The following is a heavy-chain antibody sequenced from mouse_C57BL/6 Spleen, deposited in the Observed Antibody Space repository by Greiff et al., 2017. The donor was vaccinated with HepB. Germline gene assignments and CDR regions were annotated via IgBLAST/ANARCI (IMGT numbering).Heavy chain of an antibody. Sequence: VQLQQSGPELVKPGASVKISCKASGYAFSSSWMNWVKQRPGKGLEWIGRIYPGDGDTNYNGKFKGKATLTADKSSSTAYMQLSSLTSEDSAVYFCARKVDYGNYPFDYWGQGTTLTVSS. CDR3: ARKVDYGNYPFDY. CDR1: GYAFSSSW. V-gene: IGHV1-82*01. CDR2: IYPGDGDT. J-gene: IGHJ2*01. D-gene: IGHD2-1*01.